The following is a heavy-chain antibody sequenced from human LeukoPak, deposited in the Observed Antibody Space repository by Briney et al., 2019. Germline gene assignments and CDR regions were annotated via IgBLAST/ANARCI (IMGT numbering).Heavy chain of an antibody. CDR1: GGSISSYY. V-gene: IGHV4-59*01. CDR2: IYYSGST. J-gene: IGHJ6*03. Sequence: SETLSLTCTVSGGSISSYYWSWIRLPPGKGLEWIGYIYYSGSTNYNPSLKSRVTISVDTSKNQFSLKLSSVTAADTAVYYCARTSEGYCSGGNCWDYYYYMDVWGKGTTVTVSS. CDR3: ARTSEGYCSGGNCWDYYYYMDV. D-gene: IGHD2-15*01.